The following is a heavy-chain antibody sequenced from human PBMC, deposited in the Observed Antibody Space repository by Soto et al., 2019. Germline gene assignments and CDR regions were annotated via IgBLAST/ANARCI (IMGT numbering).Heavy chain of an antibody. D-gene: IGHD3-22*01. V-gene: IGHV3-7*05. CDR2: IKQDGSEK. CDR3: AKEMTSGYYLFDY. Sequence: PGGSLRLSCAASGFTFSSYWMSWVRQAPGKGLEWVANIKQDGSEKYYVDSVKGRFTISRDNAKNSVYLQMNSLRAEDAAVYYCAKEMTSGYYLFDYWGQGTLVTVSS. J-gene: IGHJ4*02. CDR1: GFTFSSYW.